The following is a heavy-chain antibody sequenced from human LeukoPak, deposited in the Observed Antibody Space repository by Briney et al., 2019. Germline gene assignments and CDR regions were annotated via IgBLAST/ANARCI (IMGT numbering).Heavy chain of an antibody. D-gene: IGHD5-24*01. V-gene: IGHV3-20*04. CDR1: GFTFDEYG. CDR2: INRNADST. CDR3: ARGFRDGPFDC. Sequence: GGSLRLSCAAAGFTFDEYGMSWVRHLPGKGLGWVSGINRNADSTDYAGSVKRRFTISRHNAKNSHFLQMNSLRVEDTALYYCARGFRDGPFDCWGQGTLVTVSS. J-gene: IGHJ4*02.